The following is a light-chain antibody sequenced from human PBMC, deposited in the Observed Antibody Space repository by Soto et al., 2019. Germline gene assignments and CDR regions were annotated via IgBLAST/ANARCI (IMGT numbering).Light chain of an antibody. CDR2: GSS. J-gene: IGKJ5*01. CDR3: QQYGSSLFT. V-gene: IGKV3-20*01. CDR1: QSVTSSD. Sequence: ETVLTQSPGTLSLSPGERATLSGRASQSVTSSDLAWYQQKPGQAPRLLIYGSSIRATGIPDRFSGSGSETDFILSISRLEPGDFAVYYCQQYGSSLFTFGQGTRLEIK.